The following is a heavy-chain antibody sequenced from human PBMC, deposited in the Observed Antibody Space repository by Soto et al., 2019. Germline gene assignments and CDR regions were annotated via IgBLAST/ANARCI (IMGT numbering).Heavy chain of an antibody. CDR1: GGSISSYY. V-gene: IGHV4-59*01. Sequence: QVQLLESGPGLVKPSETLSLTCTVSGGSISSYYWSWIRQPPGKGLEWIGYIYYSGSTNYNPSLHSRVTISVDTSKNQFSLKLSSVTAADTAVYYCARRYGGNFDYWGQGTLVTVSS. J-gene: IGHJ4*02. CDR2: IYYSGST. CDR3: ARRYGGNFDY. D-gene: IGHD3-16*01.